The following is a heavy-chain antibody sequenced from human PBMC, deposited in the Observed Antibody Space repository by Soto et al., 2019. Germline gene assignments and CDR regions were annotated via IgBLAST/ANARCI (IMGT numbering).Heavy chain of an antibody. Sequence: QAQLEQSGPEVKKPGASVNVSCKASGYTFSSYSISWVRQAPGQGLEWMGWISAYNGNTNYAQKLKGRVTMTRDTYTKTVNMEWRSLTSDDTAVYYCARAVYGGNSGSWYSDLWGRGTLVTVSS. CDR3: ARAVYGGNSGSWYSDL. D-gene: IGHD4-17*01. V-gene: IGHV1-18*01. CDR2: ISAYNGNT. J-gene: IGHJ2*01. CDR1: GYTFSSYS.